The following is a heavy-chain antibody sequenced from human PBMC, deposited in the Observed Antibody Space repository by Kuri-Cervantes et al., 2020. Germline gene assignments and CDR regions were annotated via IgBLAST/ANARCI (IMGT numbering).Heavy chain of an antibody. CDR3: ARGGVRITAAGNFDY. V-gene: IGHV4-30-4*08. CDR1: SFEDYA. Sequence: SFEDYAVSWIRQPPGKGLEWIGSIYYSGSTYYNPSLKSRVTISVDKSKNQFSLKLSSVTAADTAVYYCARGGVRITAAGNFDYWGQGTLVTVSS. CDR2: IYYSGST. J-gene: IGHJ4*02. D-gene: IGHD6-13*01.